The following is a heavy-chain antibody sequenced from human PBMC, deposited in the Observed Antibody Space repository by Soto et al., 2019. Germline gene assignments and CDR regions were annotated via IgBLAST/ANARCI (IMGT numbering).Heavy chain of an antibody. CDR1: GGSFSDYY. J-gene: IGHJ4*02. D-gene: IGHD3-10*01. CDR3: TRGSGVAEY. Sequence: PSETLSLTCAVYGGSFSDYYWNWIRQPPGKGLEWIGEINYSGSTDYNPSLKSRVTISVDTSKNQFSLKLKPVTAADTAVYYCTRGSGVAEYWGQGTLVTVSS. V-gene: IGHV4-34*01. CDR2: INYSGST.